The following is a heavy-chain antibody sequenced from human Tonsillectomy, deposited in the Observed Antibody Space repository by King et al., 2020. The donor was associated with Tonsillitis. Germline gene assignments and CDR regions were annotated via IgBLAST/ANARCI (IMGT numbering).Heavy chain of an antibody. CDR3: TRKNEEYYYGSGSYYKIDDY. CDR2: IRSKAYGGTT. D-gene: IGHD3-10*01. V-gene: IGHV3-49*03. J-gene: IGHJ4*02. Sequence: VQLVESGGGLVQPGRSLRLSCTASGFTFGDYAMSWFRQAPGKGLEWVGFIRSKAYGGTTEYAASVKGRFTISRDDSKSIAYLQMNSLKTEDTAVYYCTRKNEEYYYGSGSYYKIDDYWGQGTLVTVSS. CDR1: GFTFGDYA.